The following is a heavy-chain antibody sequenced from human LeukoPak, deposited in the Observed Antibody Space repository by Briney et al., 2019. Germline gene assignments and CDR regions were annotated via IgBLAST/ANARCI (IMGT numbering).Heavy chain of an antibody. D-gene: IGHD3-3*01. CDR1: GGSISSSSYY. J-gene: IGHJ4*02. CDR3: ARHSNYDFWGGYYGRSEY. Sequence: SETLSLTCTVSGGSISSSSYYWGWIRQPPGKGVEWIGSIYYSWSTYNNPSLKSRDTISIDTSKNQFSPKLSSVTAADTAVYYCARHSNYDFWGGYYGRSEYWGQGTLVTVSS. V-gene: IGHV4-39*01. CDR2: IYYSWST.